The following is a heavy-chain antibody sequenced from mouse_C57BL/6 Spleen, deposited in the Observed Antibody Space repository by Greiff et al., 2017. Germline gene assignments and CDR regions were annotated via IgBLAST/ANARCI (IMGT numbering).Heavy chain of an antibody. CDR1: GFTFTDYY. CDR2: IRNKANGYTT. CDR3: ARYNWDDWYFDV. J-gene: IGHJ1*03. V-gene: IGHV7-3*01. D-gene: IGHD4-1*01. Sequence: EVKLVESGGGLVQPGGSLSLSCAASGFTFTDYYMSWVRQPPGKALEWLGFIRNKANGYTTEYSASVKGRFTISSDNSQSILYLQMNALRAEDSATYYCARYNWDDWYFDVWGTGTTVTVSS.